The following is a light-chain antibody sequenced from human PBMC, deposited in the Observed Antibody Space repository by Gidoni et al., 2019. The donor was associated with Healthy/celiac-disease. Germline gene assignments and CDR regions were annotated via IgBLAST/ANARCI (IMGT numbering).Light chain of an antibody. CDR1: SSNVGSNT. CDR2: SNN. CDR3: AAWDDSLNGVV. V-gene: IGLV1-44*01. Sequence: QSVLTQPPSSSGTPGPRVTISCSGSSSNVGSNTVNWYLQLPATAPKLLIYSNNQRPSGVPDPFAGSKSGTTASLAISGLQSEDEADYYCAAWDDSLNGVVFGGGTKLTVL. J-gene: IGLJ3*02.